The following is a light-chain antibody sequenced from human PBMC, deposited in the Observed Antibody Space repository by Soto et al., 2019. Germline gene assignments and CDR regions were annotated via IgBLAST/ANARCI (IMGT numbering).Light chain of an antibody. CDR3: SSNAGIHTI. J-gene: IGLJ2*01. V-gene: IGLV2-11*01. CDR2: DVT. CDR1: SSDVGGYNY. Sequence: QSVLTQPRSVSGSPGQSVAISCTGTSSDVGGYNYVSWYQQFPGKVPKLMIYDVTKPPSGVPDRFSGSKSGNTASLTISGLQAEDEEDYYCSSNAGIHTIFGGGTKVTVL.